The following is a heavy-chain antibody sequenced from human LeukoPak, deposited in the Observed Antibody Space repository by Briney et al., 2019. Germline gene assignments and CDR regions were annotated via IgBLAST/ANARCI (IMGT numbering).Heavy chain of an antibody. D-gene: IGHD6-19*01. CDR1: GFTFDDYG. CDR3: AKGSGWSFFDY. CDR2: ISWNGDSL. J-gene: IGHJ4*02. Sequence: GGSLRLSCAASGFTFDDYGMSWVRQAPGKGLEWVSGISWNGDSLGYADSVKGRFTISRDNAKNSLYLQMNSLRAEDTALYYCAKGSGWSFFDYWGQGTLVTVSS. V-gene: IGHV3-9*01.